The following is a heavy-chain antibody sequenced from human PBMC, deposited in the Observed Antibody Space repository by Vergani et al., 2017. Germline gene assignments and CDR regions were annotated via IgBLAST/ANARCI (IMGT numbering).Heavy chain of an antibody. D-gene: IGHD2-21*01. CDR1: GGSFSGYY. CDR3: ARDGGEYDKDALDV. Sequence: QVQLQQWGAGLLKPSETLSLTCAVYGGSFSGYYWSWVRQPPGKGLEWIGEINHSGRTNYNPSLQSRVTISVDTSKNQFSLKLRSVSAADTAFYYCARDGGEYDKDALDVWGQGTKVTVTS. CDR2: INHSGRT. V-gene: IGHV4-34*01. J-gene: IGHJ3*01.